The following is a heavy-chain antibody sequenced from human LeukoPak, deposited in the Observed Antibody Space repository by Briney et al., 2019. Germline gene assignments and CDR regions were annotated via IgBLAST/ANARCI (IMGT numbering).Heavy chain of an antibody. D-gene: IGHD3-22*01. J-gene: IGHJ5*02. Sequence: MTSETLSLTCTVSGGSISSYSWSWFRQPAGKGLEWIGRFYTSGSANYNPSLKSRVTVSVDTSKNQFSLKLSSVTAADTAVYYCARDYDSSGYYHGWFDPWGQGTLVTASS. CDR3: ARDYDSSGYYHGWFDP. V-gene: IGHV4-4*07. CDR1: GGSISSYS. CDR2: FYTSGSA.